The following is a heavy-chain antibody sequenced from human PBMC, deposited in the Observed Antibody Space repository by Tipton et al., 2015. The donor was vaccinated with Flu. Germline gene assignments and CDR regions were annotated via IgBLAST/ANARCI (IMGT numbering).Heavy chain of an antibody. V-gene: IGHV4-4*07. Sequence: TLSLTCTVSGGAITGRSWNWIRQPAGKSLEWIGRVSTTKRTDYNPSLKSRVTMSVDMSTNQFSLTLISVSAADTAVYYCVRVDYDNSWTLFDFWGRGILVTVSS. CDR3: VRVDYDNSWTLFDF. CDR1: GGAITGRS. J-gene: IGHJ4*02. D-gene: IGHD3-22*01. CDR2: VSTTKRT.